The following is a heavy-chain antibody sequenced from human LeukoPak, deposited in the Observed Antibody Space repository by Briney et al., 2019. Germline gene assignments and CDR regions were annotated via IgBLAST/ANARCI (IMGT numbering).Heavy chain of an antibody. D-gene: IGHD6-19*01. Sequence: ASVKVSCKASGGTFSSYAISWVRQAPGQGLEWMGGIIPIFGTANYAQKFQGRVTITADESTSTAYMELSSLRSEDTAVYYCARGDYSSGWTMDYWGQGTLVTVSS. CDR3: ARGDYSSGWTMDY. CDR1: GGTFSSYA. CDR2: IIPIFGTA. J-gene: IGHJ4*02. V-gene: IGHV1-69*13.